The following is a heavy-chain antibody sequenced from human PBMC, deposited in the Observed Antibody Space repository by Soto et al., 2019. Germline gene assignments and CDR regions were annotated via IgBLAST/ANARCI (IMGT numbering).Heavy chain of an antibody. CDR1: QYTVTSYY. J-gene: IGHJ6*02. CDR3: ARDREQLVRDYDYYVVDG. Sequence: SVKVSCKASQYTVTSYYMNWVRRSPGQRLEWMGIINPSGGSTSYAQKVQGRVTVTRDTSRSTVYMELSSLRSEDTAVYYRARDREQLVRDYDYYVVDGWGQGTTVTVSS. V-gene: IGHV1-46*01. D-gene: IGHD6-6*01. CDR2: INPSGGST.